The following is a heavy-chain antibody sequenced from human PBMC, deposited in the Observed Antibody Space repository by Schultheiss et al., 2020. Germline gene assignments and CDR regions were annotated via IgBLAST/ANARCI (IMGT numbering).Heavy chain of an antibody. V-gene: IGHV4-39*07. Sequence: SETLSLTCTVSGGSISSSSYYWGWIRQPPGKGLEWIGSIYYSGSTNYNPSLKSRVTISVDTSKNQFSLKLSSVTAADTAVYYCARGGWYYFDYWGQGTLVTVSS. CDR1: GGSISSSSYY. J-gene: IGHJ4*02. CDR2: IYYSGST. CDR3: ARGGWYYFDY. D-gene: IGHD6-19*01.